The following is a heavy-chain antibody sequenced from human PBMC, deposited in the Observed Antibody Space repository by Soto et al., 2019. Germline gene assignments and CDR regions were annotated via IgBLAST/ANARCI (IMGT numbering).Heavy chain of an antibody. V-gene: IGHV4-61*01. Sequence: SETLSLTCTVSGGSVSSGSYYWSWIRQPPGKGLEWIGYIYYSGSTNYNPSLKSRVTISVDTSKNQFSLKLSSVTAADTAVYYCARSRHVLRYFDWLSPRDYYYGMDVWGQGTTVTVS. CDR1: GGSVSSGSYY. CDR3: ARSRHVLRYFDWLSPRDYYYGMDV. J-gene: IGHJ6*02. CDR2: IYYSGST. D-gene: IGHD3-9*01.